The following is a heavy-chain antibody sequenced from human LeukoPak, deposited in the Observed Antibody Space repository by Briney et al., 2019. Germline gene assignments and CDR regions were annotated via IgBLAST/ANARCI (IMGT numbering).Heavy chain of an antibody. D-gene: IGHD2-2*01. CDR2: INPSGGST. CDR1: GYTFTSYY. Sequence: ASVKVSCKASGYTFTSYYMHWVRQAPGQGLEWMGIINPSGGSTSYAQKFQGRVTMTRDTSTSTVYMELSSLRYEDTAVYYCARGDCSSTSCYAFDIWGQGTMVTVSS. CDR3: ARGDCSSTSCYAFDI. V-gene: IGHV1-46*01. J-gene: IGHJ3*02.